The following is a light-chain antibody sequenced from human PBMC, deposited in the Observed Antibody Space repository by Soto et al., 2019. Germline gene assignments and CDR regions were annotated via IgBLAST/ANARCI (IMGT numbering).Light chain of an antibody. J-gene: IGLJ1*01. V-gene: IGLV2-14*01. CDR1: SIDVGAYYS. Sequence: QSVLTQPASVSGSPGQSITISCTGTSIDVGAYYSVSWYQHHPGKAPKLIIYGVTNRPSGVSNRFSGSKSGNTASLTISGLQAEDEADYHCSSYTSGSSHYVFGTGTKVTVL. CDR3: SSYTSGSSHYV. CDR2: GVT.